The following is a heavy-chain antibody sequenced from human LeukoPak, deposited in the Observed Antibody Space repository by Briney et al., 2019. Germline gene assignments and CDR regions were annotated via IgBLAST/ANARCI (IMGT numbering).Heavy chain of an antibody. CDR3: ARDQWRLFDY. J-gene: IGHJ4*02. CDR1: GFIFSSYG. D-gene: IGHD2-21*02. Sequence: GGSLRLSCAAPGFIFSSYGMHWVRQAPGKGLEWVAVTWYDGSNKYYADAVKGRFTISRDNAKNSLYLQMNSLRAEDSAVYFCARDQWRLFDYWGQGTLVAVSS. V-gene: IGHV3-33*01. CDR2: TWYDGSNK.